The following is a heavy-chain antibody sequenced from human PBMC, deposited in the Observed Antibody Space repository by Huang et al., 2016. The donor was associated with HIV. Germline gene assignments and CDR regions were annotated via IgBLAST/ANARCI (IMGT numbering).Heavy chain of an antibody. D-gene: IGHD5-18*01. CDR1: GFPFNNHA. Sequence: QVQLVESGGGVVQPGRSLRLSCAASGFPFNNHAMHWVRQAPGKGLDWVAVISNDGSNNYYAYAVKGRFTISRDSSKSTLFLHRTSLRTEDTAVYYCARAKDTWDAYDIWGQGTMVIVSS. J-gene: IGHJ3*02. V-gene: IGHV3-30-3*01. CDR3: ARAKDTWDAYDI. CDR2: ISNDGSNN.